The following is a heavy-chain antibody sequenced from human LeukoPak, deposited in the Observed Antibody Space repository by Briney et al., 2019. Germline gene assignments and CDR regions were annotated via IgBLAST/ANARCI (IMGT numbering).Heavy chain of an antibody. CDR3: ARRRGGDFYYYYGVDV. V-gene: IGHV3-7*01. D-gene: IGHD2-15*01. Sequence: PGGSLRLSCAASGFTVSSNYMSWVRQAPGKGLEWVANIKQDGSEKYYVGSVRGRFTISRDNAKNSLYLQMNSLRAEDTAVYYCARRRGGDFYYYYGVDVWGQGTTVTVSS. CDR1: GFTVSSNY. J-gene: IGHJ6*02. CDR2: IKQDGSEK.